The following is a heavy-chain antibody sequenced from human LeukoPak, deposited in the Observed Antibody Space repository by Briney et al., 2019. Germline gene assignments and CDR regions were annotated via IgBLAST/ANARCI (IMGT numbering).Heavy chain of an antibody. V-gene: IGHV1-2*02. CDR1: GYTFTSYY. CDR3: ARESENYHFDY. J-gene: IGHJ4*02. CDR2: INPNSGGT. Sequence: ASVKVSCKSSGYTFTSYYMHWVRQAPGQGLEWMGWINPNSGGTNYAQKFQGRVTMTRDTSISTAYMELSRLRSDDTAVYYCARESENYHFDYWGQGTLVTVSS. D-gene: IGHD1-7*01.